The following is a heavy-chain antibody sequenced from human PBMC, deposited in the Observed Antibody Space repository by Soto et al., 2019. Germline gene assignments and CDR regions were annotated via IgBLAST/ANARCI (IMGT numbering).Heavy chain of an antibody. CDR2: IYWNDDK. J-gene: IGHJ4*02. Sequence: ITLKESGPTLVKPTHTLTLTYIYSRFSLCTSGVGVGWIRQPPGKALDWVALIYWNDDKRYSPSLKSRLTITKDTSKNQVVLTMTNMDPLDTATYYCAHSITDYHSRSWFFYYWGQGAMVTDSS. D-gene: IGHD6-13*01. V-gene: IGHV2-5*01. CDR3: AHSITDYHSRSWFFYY. CDR1: RFSLCTSGVG.